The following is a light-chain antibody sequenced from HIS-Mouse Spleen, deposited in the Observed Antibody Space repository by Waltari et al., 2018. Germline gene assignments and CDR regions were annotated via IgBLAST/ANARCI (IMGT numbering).Light chain of an antibody. V-gene: IGLV2-23*01. CDR2: EGS. J-gene: IGLJ3*02. CDR3: CSYAGSSWV. CDR1: SSDVGSYNL. Sequence: QSALTQPASVSGSPGQSITISCTGTSSDVGSYNLVSWYQPHPGKAPKLMIYEGSKRPSGVSNRFSGSKSGNTASLTISGLQAEDEADYYCCSYAGSSWVFGGGTK.